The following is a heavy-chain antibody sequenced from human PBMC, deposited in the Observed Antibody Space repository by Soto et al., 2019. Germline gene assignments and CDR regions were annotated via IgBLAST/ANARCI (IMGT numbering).Heavy chain of an antibody. CDR1: GGSISSGGYS. D-gene: IGHD1-26*01. V-gene: IGHV4-30-2*01. CDR3: ARTPTP. J-gene: IGHJ5*02. CDR2: IYHSGST. Sequence: SETLSLTCAVSGGSISSGGYSWSWIRQPPGKGLEWIGYIYHSGSTYYNPSLKSRVTISVDRSKNQFSLKLSSVTAADTAVYYRARTPTPWGQGTLVTVS.